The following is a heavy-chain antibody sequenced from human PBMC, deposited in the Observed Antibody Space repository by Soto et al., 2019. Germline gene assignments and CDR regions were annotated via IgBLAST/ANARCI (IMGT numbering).Heavy chain of an antibody. Sequence: GGSLRLSCAASGFTFSSYAMHWVRQAPGKGLEWVAVISYDGSNKYYADSVKGRFTISRDNSKNTLYLQMNSLRAEDTAVYYCPRDITIFGLVIRYRNWFDPWGQGTLVTVSS. D-gene: IGHD3-3*01. J-gene: IGHJ5*02. V-gene: IGHV3-30-3*01. CDR3: PRDITIFGLVIRYRNWFDP. CDR1: GFTFSSYA. CDR2: ISYDGSNK.